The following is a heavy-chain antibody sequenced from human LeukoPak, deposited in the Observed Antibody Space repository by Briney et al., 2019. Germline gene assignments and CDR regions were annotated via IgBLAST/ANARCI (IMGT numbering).Heavy chain of an antibody. Sequence: PSETLSLTCTVSGGSISSYYWSWIRQPPGKGLEWIGYIYYSGSTNYNLSLKSRVTISVDTSKNQFSLKLSSVTAADTAVYYCARSASGNYYDSSGYYTYYFDYWGQGTLVTVSS. J-gene: IGHJ4*02. CDR2: IYYSGST. CDR3: ARSASGNYYDSSGYYTYYFDY. V-gene: IGHV4-59*08. D-gene: IGHD3-22*01. CDR1: GGSISSYY.